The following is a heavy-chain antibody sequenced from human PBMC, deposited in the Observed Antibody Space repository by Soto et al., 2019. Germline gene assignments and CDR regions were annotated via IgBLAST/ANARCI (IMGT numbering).Heavy chain of an antibody. J-gene: IGHJ6*02. Sequence: GASVKVSCKASGFTFTSSAVQWVRQARGQRLEWIGWIVVGSGNTNYAQKFRERVTITRDMSTGTAYMQLSSLRSDDTAVYYCAARGATGSSYYSGLDVWGQGTTGTVSS. CDR1: GFTFTSSA. V-gene: IGHV1-58*01. D-gene: IGHD6-6*01. CDR2: IVVGSGNT. CDR3: AARGATGSSYYSGLDV.